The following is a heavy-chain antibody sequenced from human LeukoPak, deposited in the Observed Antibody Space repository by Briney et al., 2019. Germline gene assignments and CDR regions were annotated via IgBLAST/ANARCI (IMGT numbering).Heavy chain of an antibody. V-gene: IGHV1-58*02. CDR3: ATWYYYDSSDYYLADY. CDR2: IVVGSGNT. J-gene: IGHJ4*02. Sequence: ASVKVSCKASGFTFTSSAMQWVRQARGQRLEWIGWIVVGSGNTNYAQKFQERVTITKDMSTSTAYMELSSLRSEDTAVYYCATWYYYDSSDYYLADYWGQGTLVTVSS. CDR1: GFTFTSSA. D-gene: IGHD3-22*01.